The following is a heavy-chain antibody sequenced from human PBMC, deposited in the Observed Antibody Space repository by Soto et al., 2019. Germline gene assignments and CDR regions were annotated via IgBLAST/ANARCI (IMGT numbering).Heavy chain of an antibody. CDR2: IYHGGST. CDR3: ARVVAAREGSAFDI. CDR1: GGSISSGGYS. J-gene: IGHJ3*02. Sequence: SETLSLTCAVSGGSISSGGYSWNWIRQPPGKGLEWIGYIYHGGSTYYNPSLKSRVTISLDRSKNQFSLKLSSVTAADTAVYYCARVVAAREGSAFDIWGQGTMVTVSS. D-gene: IGHD6-25*01. V-gene: IGHV4-30-2*01.